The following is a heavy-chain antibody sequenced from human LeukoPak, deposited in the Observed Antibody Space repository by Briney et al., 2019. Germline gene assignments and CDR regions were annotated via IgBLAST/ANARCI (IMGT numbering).Heavy chain of an antibody. Sequence: PSETLSLTCTVSGGSISDYYWTWIRQSPGAGLEWIGYMDYSGSTAYNPSLKSRVTISIDTSKKQFSLELSSVTATDTAIYFCARRKRGSGGPFDYWGQGTLVTVSS. J-gene: IGHJ4*02. CDR3: ARRKRGSGGPFDY. V-gene: IGHV4-59*08. CDR2: MDYSGST. CDR1: GGSISDYY. D-gene: IGHD6-19*01.